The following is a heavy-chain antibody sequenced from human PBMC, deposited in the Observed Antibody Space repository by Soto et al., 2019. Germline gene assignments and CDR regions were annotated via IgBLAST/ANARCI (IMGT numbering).Heavy chain of an antibody. V-gene: IGHV1-69*02. J-gene: IGHJ4*02. CDR2: IIPILGMA. D-gene: IGHD3-10*01. CDR1: GGTFSSYT. CDR3: ASWSMVRGTNFDY. Sequence: QVQLVQSGAEVKKPGSSVKVSCKASGGTFSSYTIGWVRQAPGQGLEWMGRIIPILGMANYAPMFQGRVTITADKSTSTAYMELSSLRSEDTAVYYCASWSMVRGTNFDYWGQGTLVTVSS.